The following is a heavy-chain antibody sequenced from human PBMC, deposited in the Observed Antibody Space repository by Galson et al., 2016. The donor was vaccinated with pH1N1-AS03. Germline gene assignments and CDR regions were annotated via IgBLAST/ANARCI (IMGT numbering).Heavy chain of an antibody. CDR3: ARVGKYFDFWSGYSDFDY. V-gene: IGHV4-38-2*01. CDR2: IYHSGST. CDR1: GYSISSGYY. D-gene: IGHD3-3*01. J-gene: IGHJ4*02. Sequence: ETLSLTCAASGYSISSGYYWGWIRQPPGKGLEWIGSIYHSGSTYYNPSLMSRVTISVDTSKNRFSLKVTSVTAADTAVYYCARVGKYFDFWSGYSDFDYWGQGTLVTVSS.